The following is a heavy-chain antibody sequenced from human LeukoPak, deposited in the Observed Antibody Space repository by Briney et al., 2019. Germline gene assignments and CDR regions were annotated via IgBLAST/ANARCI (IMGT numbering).Heavy chain of an antibody. D-gene: IGHD3-16*01. V-gene: IGHV5-51*01. J-gene: IGHJ3*02. CDR3: ATYFGGAKTFDI. CDR2: IFPGDSDT. Sequence: GESLKISCKASGNSITTYWIGWVRQKPGKGLEWMGLIFPGDSDTKYSPSFQGQVTISADKSISTAYLQWSSLKASDTAMYYCATYFGGAKTFDIWGQGTMFTVSS. CDR1: GNSITTYW.